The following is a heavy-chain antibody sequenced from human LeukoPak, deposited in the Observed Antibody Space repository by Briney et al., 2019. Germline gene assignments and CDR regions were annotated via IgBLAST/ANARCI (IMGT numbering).Heavy chain of an antibody. V-gene: IGHV4-39*07. J-gene: IGHJ4*02. CDR2: IYYTGST. D-gene: IGHD2-8*01. Sequence: SETLSLTCSVSRGSVSSSTYYWSWVRQPPGKGLEWIASIYYTGSTYYNPSLKSRVTISLDMSKNEFFLTMTSVTAADTAVYFCTAEKNGSPHYWGQGTQVTVSS. CDR1: RGSVSSSTYY. CDR3: TAEKNGSPHY.